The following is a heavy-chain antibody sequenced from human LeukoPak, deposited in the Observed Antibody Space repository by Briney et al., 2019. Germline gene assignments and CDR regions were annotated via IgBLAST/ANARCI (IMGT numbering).Heavy chain of an antibody. V-gene: IGHV3-66*01. Sequence: PGGSLRLSCAASGFTVSSNYMSWVRQAPGKGLEWVSVIYSGGSTYYADSVKGRFTISRDNSKNTLYLQMNSLRAEDTAVYYCARDGYSYGYGDDYWGQGTLVTVSS. J-gene: IGHJ4*02. D-gene: IGHD5-18*01. CDR1: GFTVSSNY. CDR2: IYSGGST. CDR3: ARDGYSYGYGDDY.